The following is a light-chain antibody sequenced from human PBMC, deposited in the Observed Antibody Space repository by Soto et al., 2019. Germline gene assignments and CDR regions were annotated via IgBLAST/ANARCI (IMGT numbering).Light chain of an antibody. CDR1: SSNLGAGYH. CDR3: QSFDTSLSGSRV. J-gene: IGLJ3*02. V-gene: IGLV1-40*01. CDR2: GNN. Sequence: QSVLTQPPSVSGAPGQRVSISCTESSSNLGAGYHAHWYQQLPGRAPKLLIYGNNNRPSGVPDRFSGSKSGTSASLAITGLQAEDEADYYCQSFDTSLSGSRVFGGGTKLTVL.